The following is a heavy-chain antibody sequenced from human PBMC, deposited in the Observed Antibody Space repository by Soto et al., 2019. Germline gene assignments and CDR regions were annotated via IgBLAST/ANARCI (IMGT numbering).Heavy chain of an antibody. CDR1: GGSISSYY. J-gene: IGHJ3*02. Sequence: PSETLSLTCTVSGGSISSYYWSWIRQPPGKGLEWIGYIYYSGSTNYNPSLKSRVTISVDTSKNQFSLKLSSVTAADTAVYYCARDRSSGWYEGADAFDIWGQGTMATVSS. CDR3: ARDRSSGWYEGADAFDI. D-gene: IGHD6-19*01. CDR2: IYYSGST. V-gene: IGHV4-59*01.